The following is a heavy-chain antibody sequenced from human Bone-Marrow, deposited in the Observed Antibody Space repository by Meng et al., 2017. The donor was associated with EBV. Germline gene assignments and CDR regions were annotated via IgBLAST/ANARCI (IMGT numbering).Heavy chain of an antibody. V-gene: IGHV1-69*06. Sequence: QVVQSGAAVKLPGSSVKFLCKAAGGAFISCDVSCVRQAPGQGVEWLGGLIHNTDAPYYARKFNGRVTITADTSTTTFYMELSSLSSEDTAVYYCARESGNGYSSDYWGQGTLVTVSS. J-gene: IGHJ4*02. CDR2: LIHNTDAP. D-gene: IGHD1-1*01. CDR1: GGAFISCD. CDR3: ARESGNGYSSDY.